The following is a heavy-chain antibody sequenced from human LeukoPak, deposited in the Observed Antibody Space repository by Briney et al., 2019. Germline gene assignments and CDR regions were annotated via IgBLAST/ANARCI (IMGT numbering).Heavy chain of an antibody. CDR3: AKDGYTEWLGLYYFDY. J-gene: IGHJ4*02. CDR2: ISYGGSKK. CDR1: GFTFSSYV. Sequence: QAGGSLRLSCAASGFTFSSYVMHWVRQAPGKGLEWVTLISYGGSKKYYEDSVKGRFTISRDNSKNTLYLQMNSLRAEDTALYYCAKDGYTEWLGLYYFDYWGQGTLVTVSS. D-gene: IGHD6-19*01. V-gene: IGHV3-30*18.